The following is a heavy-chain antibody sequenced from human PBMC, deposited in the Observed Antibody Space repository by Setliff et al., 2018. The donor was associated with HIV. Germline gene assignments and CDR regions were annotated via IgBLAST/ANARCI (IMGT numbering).Heavy chain of an antibody. Sequence: ASVKVSCKASGYTFTIHAMHWVRQAPGQGLEWMGWVNPGNGDTKYVQKLQGRVTVTRDTSASTVYMELSSLTSDDTAVYYCVRDRSPFPSAYYELYDAFDIWGQGTMVTVSS. J-gene: IGHJ3*02. CDR3: VRDRSPFPSAYYELYDAFDI. CDR1: GYTFTIHA. D-gene: IGHD3-22*01. CDR2: VNPGNGDT. V-gene: IGHV1-3*01.